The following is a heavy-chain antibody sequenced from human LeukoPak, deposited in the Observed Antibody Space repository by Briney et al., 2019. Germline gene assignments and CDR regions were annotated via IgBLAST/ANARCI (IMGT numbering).Heavy chain of an antibody. CDR1: GYTFTSYG. CDR3: TKDFDFILDY. V-gene: IGHV1-18*01. J-gene: IGHJ4*02. Sequence: ASAKVSCKASGYTFTSYGISWVRQAPGQGLEWVGWVTAYNGDKHYAQKFQDRVTLTTDTSTNTAYMELRSLSSDDTAVYYCTKDFDFILDYWGQGTLVTVSS. CDR2: VTAYNGDK. D-gene: IGHD3-3*01.